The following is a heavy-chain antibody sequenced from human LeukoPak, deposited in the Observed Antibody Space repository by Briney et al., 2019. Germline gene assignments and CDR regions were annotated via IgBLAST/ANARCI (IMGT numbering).Heavy chain of an antibody. Sequence: SGTLSLSCSVSGGSIRNYYWSWIRQPPGKGLEWIGYISYSGNTNYNPSLKSRLTISVDLSTNQFSLKLTSVTGADTAVYYCARHSSWYYDFDYWGQGTLVTVSS. CDR1: GGSIRNYY. J-gene: IGHJ4*02. CDR3: ARHSSWYYDFDY. D-gene: IGHD6-13*01. V-gene: IGHV4-59*08. CDR2: ISYSGNT.